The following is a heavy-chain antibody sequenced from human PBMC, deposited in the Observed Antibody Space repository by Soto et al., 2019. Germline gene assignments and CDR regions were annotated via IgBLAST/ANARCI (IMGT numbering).Heavy chain of an antibody. D-gene: IGHD6-19*01. Sequence: QPXESLRLSCTASGFTFGGYAMSWFRQAPGKGLEWVGFIRGKAYGGTTEYAASVQGRFTISRDDSKSIAYLQMNSLKTEDTAVYYCAREGQWLIPPCYYYAMDVWGQGTTVTVSS. CDR3: AREGQWLIPPCYYYAMDV. V-gene: IGHV3-49*03. CDR1: GFTFGGYA. J-gene: IGHJ6*02. CDR2: IRGKAYGGTT.